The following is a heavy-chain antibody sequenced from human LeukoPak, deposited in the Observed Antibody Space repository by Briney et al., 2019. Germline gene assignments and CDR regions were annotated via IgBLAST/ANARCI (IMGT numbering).Heavy chain of an antibody. Sequence: PSEILSLTCTVSGGSISSYYWSWIRQPPGKGLEWIGYIYYSGSTNYNPSLKSRVTISVDTSKNQFSLKLSSVTAADTAVYYCARDRYYGSGSYGWYFDLWGRGTLVTVSS. J-gene: IGHJ2*01. CDR3: ARDRYYGSGSYGWYFDL. CDR1: GGSISSYY. D-gene: IGHD3-10*01. CDR2: IYYSGST. V-gene: IGHV4-59*01.